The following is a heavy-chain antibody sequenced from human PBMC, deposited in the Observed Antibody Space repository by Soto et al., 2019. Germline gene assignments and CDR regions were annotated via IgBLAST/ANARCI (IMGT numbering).Heavy chain of an antibody. CDR1: GASFSSGDYY. CDR3: ARPTGTIFSFDI. D-gene: IGHD3-3*01. Sequence: QVQLQESGPGLVKPSQTLSLTCTVSGASFSSGDYYWNWIRQHPGKGLEWIGYIYYTGNTYYNPSLTSRVTISLDTSKNPFSLNLTSVTAADTAVYYCARPTGTIFSFDIWGQGTMVTVSS. J-gene: IGHJ3*02. CDR2: IYYTGNT. V-gene: IGHV4-31*03.